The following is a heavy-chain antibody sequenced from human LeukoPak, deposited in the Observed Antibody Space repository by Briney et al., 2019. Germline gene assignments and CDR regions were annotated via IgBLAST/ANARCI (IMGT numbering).Heavy chain of an antibody. CDR1: GYTFTSYD. CDR3: ARPLEGVSAGWGSSVGDY. CDR2: MNPNSGNT. Sequence: GASVKVSCKASGYTFTSYDINWVRQATGQGLEWMGWMNPNSGNTGYAQKFQGRVTITRNTSISTAYMELSSLRSEDTAVYYCARPLEGVSAGWGSSVGDYWGQGTLVTVSS. J-gene: IGHJ4*02. D-gene: IGHD3-3*01. V-gene: IGHV1-8*03.